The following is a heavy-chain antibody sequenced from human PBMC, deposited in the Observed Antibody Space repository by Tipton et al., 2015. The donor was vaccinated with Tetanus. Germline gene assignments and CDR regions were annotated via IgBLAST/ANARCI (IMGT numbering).Heavy chain of an antibody. J-gene: IGHJ6*02. CDR1: GLAFSSYW. CDR2: ISGSGGST. V-gene: IGHV3-23*01. CDR3: AKDHGPEITSVAATRYYYYGMDV. D-gene: IGHD2-15*01. Sequence: SLRLSCAASGLAFSSYWMHRVRQAPGKGLEWVSVISGSGGSTYYADSVKGRFTISRDNSKNTLYLQMNSLRAEDTAVYYCAKDHGPEITSVAATRYYYYGMDVWGQGTTVTVSS.